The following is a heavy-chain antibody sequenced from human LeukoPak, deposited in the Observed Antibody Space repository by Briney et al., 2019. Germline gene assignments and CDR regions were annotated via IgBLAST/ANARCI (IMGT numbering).Heavy chain of an antibody. V-gene: IGHV4-34*01. D-gene: IGHD3-16*01. CDR3: ARSPEYGGNYFDY. Sequence: PSETLSLTCTVSGGSISSYYWSWIRQPPGKGLEWIGEINHSGSTNYNPSLKSRVTISVDTSKNQFSLKLSSVTAADTAVYYCARSPEYGGNYFDYWGQGTLVTVSS. J-gene: IGHJ4*02. CDR1: GGSISSYY. CDR2: INHSGST.